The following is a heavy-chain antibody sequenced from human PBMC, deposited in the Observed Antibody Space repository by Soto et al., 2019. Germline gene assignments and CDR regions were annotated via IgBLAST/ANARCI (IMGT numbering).Heavy chain of an antibody. J-gene: IGHJ4*02. CDR1: GGSISSYY. CDR3: ARGQKRTTFDY. Sequence: QVQLQESGPGLVKPSETLSLTCTVSGGSISSYYWSWIRQPPGKGLEWIGYIYYSGSTNYNPSLKSRVTISVDTSKNQFSLKLSSVTATDTAVYYCARGQKRTTFDYWGQGTLVTVSS. V-gene: IGHV4-59*01. CDR2: IYYSGST. D-gene: IGHD4-17*01.